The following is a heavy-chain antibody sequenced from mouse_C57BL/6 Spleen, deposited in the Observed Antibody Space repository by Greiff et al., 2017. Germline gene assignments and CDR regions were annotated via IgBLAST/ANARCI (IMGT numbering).Heavy chain of an antibody. CDR1: GYTFTSSW. Sequence: VQLQQPGTELVKPGASVKLSCKASGYTFTSSWMHWVKQRPGQGLEWIGNINPSNGGTNYNEKFKSKATLTVDKSSSTAYMQLSSLTSEDSAVYYCARGDYCGSSPAWFAYWGQGTLVTVSA. D-gene: IGHD1-1*01. CDR2: INPSNGGT. J-gene: IGHJ3*01. CDR3: ARGDYCGSSPAWFAY. V-gene: IGHV1-53*01.